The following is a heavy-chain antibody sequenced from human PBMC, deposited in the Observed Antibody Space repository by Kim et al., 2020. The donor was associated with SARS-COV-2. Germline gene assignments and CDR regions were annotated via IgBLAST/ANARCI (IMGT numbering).Heavy chain of an antibody. D-gene: IGHD3-9*01. V-gene: IGHV3-23*01. CDR2: ISGSGGST. CDR3: AKIQSFELRYFDWLLSRGLYFDY. J-gene: IGHJ4*02. Sequence: GGSLRLSCAASGFTFSSYAMSWVRQAPGKGLEWVSAISGSGGSTYYADSVKGRFTISRDNSKNTLYLQMNSLRAEDTAVYYCAKIQSFELRYFDWLLSRGLYFDYWGQGTLVTVSS. CDR1: GFTFSSYA.